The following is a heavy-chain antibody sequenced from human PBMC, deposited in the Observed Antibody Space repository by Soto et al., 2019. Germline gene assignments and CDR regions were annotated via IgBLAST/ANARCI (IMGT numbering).Heavy chain of an antibody. J-gene: IGHJ6*02. CDR3: ARHPIRFLEWLSSYYYYGMDV. D-gene: IGHD3-3*01. CDR2: IYYSGIT. V-gene: IGHV4-39*01. Sequence: SETLSLTCTVSGGSISSSIYYGGWIRQPPGKVLEWIGSIYYSGITYYNPSLKSRVTISVDTSKNQFSLKLSSVTAADTAVYYCARHPIRFLEWLSSYYYYGMDVWGQGTTVTVSS. CDR1: GGSISSSIYY.